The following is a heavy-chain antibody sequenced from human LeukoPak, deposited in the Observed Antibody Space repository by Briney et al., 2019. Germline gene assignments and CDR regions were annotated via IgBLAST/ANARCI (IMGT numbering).Heavy chain of an antibody. J-gene: IGHJ6*03. V-gene: IGHV1-8*01. CDR3: AGYAGYSYGDYYYMDV. Sequence: ASVKVPCKASGYTFTSYDINWVRQATGQGLEWMGWMNPNSGNTGYAQKFQGRVTMTRNTSISTAYMELSSLRSEDTAVYYCAGYAGYSYGDYYYMDVWGKGTTVTVSS. CDR1: GYTFTSYD. D-gene: IGHD5-18*01. CDR2: MNPNSGNT.